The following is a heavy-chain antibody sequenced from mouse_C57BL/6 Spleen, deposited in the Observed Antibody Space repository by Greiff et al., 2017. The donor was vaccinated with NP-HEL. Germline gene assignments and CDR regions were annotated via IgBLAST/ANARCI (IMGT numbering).Heavy chain of an antibody. V-gene: IGHV1-26*01. CDR3: ARRRAYDYDWFGD. J-gene: IGHJ3*01. CDR1: GYTFTDYY. Sequence: VQLQQSGPELVKPGASVKISCKASGYTFTDYYMNWVKQSHGKSLEWIGDINPNNGGTSYNQKFKGKATLTVDKSSSTAYMELRSLTSEDSAVYYCARRRAYDYDWFGDWGQVALVTVSA. D-gene: IGHD2-4*01. CDR2: INPNNGGT.